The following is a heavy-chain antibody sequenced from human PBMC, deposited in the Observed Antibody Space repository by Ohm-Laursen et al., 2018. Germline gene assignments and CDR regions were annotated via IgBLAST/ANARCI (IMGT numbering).Heavy chain of an antibody. V-gene: IGHV1-46*01. Sequence: AASVKVSCKASGYTFTNYYMHWVRQAPGQGLEWMGIINTGGGSTSHAQKFQGRLTMTRDTSISTAYMELSRLRSDDTAVYYCARGYSGYDYQVYYFDYWGQGTLVTVSS. CDR3: ARGYSGYDYQVYYFDY. D-gene: IGHD5-12*01. CDR2: INTGGGST. J-gene: IGHJ4*02. CDR1: GYTFTNYY.